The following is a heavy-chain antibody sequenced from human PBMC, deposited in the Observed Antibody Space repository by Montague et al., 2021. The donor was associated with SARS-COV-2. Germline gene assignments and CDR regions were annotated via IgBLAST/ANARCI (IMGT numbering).Heavy chain of an antibody. Sequence: NSDYAQSVRGRLSVKTDASKNEFSLELNYVTPEDTAVYYCVRYSGWFYFDFWGQGTLVTVSS. V-gene: IGHV6-1*01. CDR2: NS. CDR3: VRYSGWFYFDF. D-gene: IGHD6-19*01. J-gene: IGHJ4*02.